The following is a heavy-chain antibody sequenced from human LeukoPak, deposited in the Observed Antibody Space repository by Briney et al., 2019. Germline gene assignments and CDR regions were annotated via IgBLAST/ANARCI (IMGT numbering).Heavy chain of an antibody. Sequence: GGSLRLSCAASGFTVSSNYMSWVRQAPGKGLEWVSSISSSSSYIYYADSVKGRFTISRDNAKNSLYLQMNSLRAEDTAVYYCARGVPDYGDPGIYYYYMDVWGKGTTVTVSS. CDR3: ARGVPDYGDPGIYYYYMDV. J-gene: IGHJ6*03. CDR2: ISSSSSYI. CDR1: GFTVSSNY. D-gene: IGHD4-17*01. V-gene: IGHV3-21*01.